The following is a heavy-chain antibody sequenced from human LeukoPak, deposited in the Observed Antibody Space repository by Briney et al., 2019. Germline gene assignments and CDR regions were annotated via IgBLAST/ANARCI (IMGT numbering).Heavy chain of an antibody. J-gene: IGHJ4*02. CDR2: IDNDGSGT. CDR1: GFTFSSYW. V-gene: IGHV3-74*01. CDR3: ARDSHSSSWYSEFDY. D-gene: IGHD6-13*01. Sequence: GGSLRLSCAASGFTFSSYWTHWVRQAPGKGLVWVSRIDNDGSGTSYADSVKGRFTISRDNAKNRLYVQMNSLRAEDTAVYYCARDSHSSSWYSEFDYWGQGTLVTVSS.